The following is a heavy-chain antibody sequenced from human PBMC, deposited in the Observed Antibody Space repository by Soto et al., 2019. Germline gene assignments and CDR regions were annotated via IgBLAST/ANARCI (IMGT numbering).Heavy chain of an antibody. J-gene: IGHJ4*02. CDR3: ASSSGSYEIWTPFDY. Sequence: LSFAASGFTFSSYWMNWVRQAPVKGLEWVANIKQDGSEKYYVNSVKGRFTISRDNGKNSVYLQMNSLRAEDTAVYYCASSSGSYEIWTPFDYWGQGTLVTVSS. CDR1: GFTFSSYW. V-gene: IGHV3-7*03. CDR2: IKQDGSEK. D-gene: IGHD1-26*01.